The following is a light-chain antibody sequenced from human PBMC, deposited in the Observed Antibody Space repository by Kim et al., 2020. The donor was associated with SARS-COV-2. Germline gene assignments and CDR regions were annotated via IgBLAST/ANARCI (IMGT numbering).Light chain of an antibody. Sequence: EIVLTQSPGTLSLSPGERATLSCRASQSVNTYLVWYQQKPGQAPRLLIYGASSRATGIPDRFSGSGSGTDFTLTISRLEPEDFALYYCQQHGSSPWTVGQGTKVDIK. CDR1: QSVNTY. CDR3: QQHGSSPWT. J-gene: IGKJ1*01. V-gene: IGKV3-20*01. CDR2: GAS.